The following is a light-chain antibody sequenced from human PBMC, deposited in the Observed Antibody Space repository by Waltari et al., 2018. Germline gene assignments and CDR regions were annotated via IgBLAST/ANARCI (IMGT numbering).Light chain of an antibody. V-gene: IGKV1-39*01. CDR1: QSISNY. Sequence: DIQMTQSPSSLSASVGDRVTITFRASQSISNYLNWYQQKPGKAPKLLIYAASSLQSGVPSRFSGSGSGTDFTLTVSSLQPEDFATYYCQHSYSTLFLTFGGGTRVEIK. CDR2: AAS. CDR3: QHSYSTLFLT. J-gene: IGKJ4*01.